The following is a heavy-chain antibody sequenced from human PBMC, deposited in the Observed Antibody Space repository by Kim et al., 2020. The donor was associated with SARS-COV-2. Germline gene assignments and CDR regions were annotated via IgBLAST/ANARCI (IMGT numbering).Heavy chain of an antibody. CDR3: ARASGGEDYPPLMGWF. CDR2: IYHSGST. V-gene: IGHV4-30-2*01. CDR1: GDSISSGGYS. D-gene: IGHD2-8*01. J-gene: IGHJ5*01. Sequence: SETLSLTCAVSGDSISSGGYSWRWLRQPPGKGLEWVGYIYHSGSTYYNSTLNSRFTISVHRSKNQFSLKLSYVTAADTAVYYCARASGGEDYPPLMGWF.